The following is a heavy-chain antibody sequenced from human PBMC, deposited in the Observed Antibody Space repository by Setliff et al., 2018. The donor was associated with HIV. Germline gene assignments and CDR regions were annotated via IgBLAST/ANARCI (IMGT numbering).Heavy chain of an antibody. CDR3: ARVPVAGANWFDP. Sequence: KSSETLSLTCGVSGGSFSGHYWRWIRQTPGKGLEWIGRIYTSGSTYYNPSLKSRITISVDRSKNLFSLKLISVTAADQGVYYCARVPVAGANWFDPWGLGTLVTVSS. CDR2: IYTSGST. D-gene: IGHD2-21*01. CDR1: GGSFSGHY. V-gene: IGHV4-4*08. J-gene: IGHJ5*02.